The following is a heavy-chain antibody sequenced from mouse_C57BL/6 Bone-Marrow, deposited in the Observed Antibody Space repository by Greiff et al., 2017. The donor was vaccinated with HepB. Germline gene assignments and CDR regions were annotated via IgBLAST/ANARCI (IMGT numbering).Heavy chain of an antibody. J-gene: IGHJ1*03. D-gene: IGHD1-1*01. Sequence: DVKLVVSGPGLAKPSQTLSLTCSVTCYSIPRDYWNWIRKFPEDKLEYMGYISYSGSTYYNPSLKSRLSITRDTSKNQYYLQWNSVTTEDTATYYCARYGHYYGSSYWYFDVWGTGTTVTVSS. CDR1: CYSIPRDY. V-gene: IGHV3-8*01. CDR2: ISYSGST. CDR3: ARYGHYYGSSYWYFDV.